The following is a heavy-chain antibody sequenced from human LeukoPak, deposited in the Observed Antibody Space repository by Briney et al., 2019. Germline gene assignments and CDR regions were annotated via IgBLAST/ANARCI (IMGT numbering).Heavy chain of an antibody. V-gene: IGHV3-30-3*01. CDR2: ISYDGSNK. Sequence: GGSLRLSCSASGFTFSSYAMHWVRQAPGKGLEWVALISYDGSNKYYADSVKGRFTISRDNSKNTLYLQMNSLRAEDTAVYYCARDLTPINPEYYFDYWGQGTLVTVSS. D-gene: IGHD1-14*01. CDR3: ARDLTPINPEYYFDY. J-gene: IGHJ4*02. CDR1: GFTFSSYA.